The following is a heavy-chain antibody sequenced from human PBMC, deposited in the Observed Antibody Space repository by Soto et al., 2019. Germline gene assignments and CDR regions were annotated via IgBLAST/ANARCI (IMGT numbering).Heavy chain of an antibody. CDR2: IYYSGST. V-gene: IGHV4-31*03. D-gene: IGHD2-21*02. J-gene: IGHJ3*02. CDR3: GAERGDWYDALEI. CDR1: GGSISSGGYY. Sequence: SETLSLTCTVSGGSISSGGYYWSWIRQHPGKGLEWIGYIYYSGSTYYNPSLKSRVTISVDTSKNQFSLKLSSVTAADTAVYCCGAERGDWYDALEIGGQGTMVTVSS.